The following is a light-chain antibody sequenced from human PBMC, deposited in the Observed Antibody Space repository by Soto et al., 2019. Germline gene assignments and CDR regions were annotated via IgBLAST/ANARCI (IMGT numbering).Light chain of an antibody. CDR3: RSYTSTSTRV. V-gene: IGLV2-14*03. CDR1: SGDIGAYNY. J-gene: IGLJ1*01. CDR2: DVG. Sequence: QSALTQPASVSGSPGQSITISCTGTSGDIGAYNYVSWYQQHPGKAPKLIIYDVGNRPSGVSSRFSGSKSGNTASLTISGLQSEDEAAYYCRSYTSTSTRVFGTGTKLTVL.